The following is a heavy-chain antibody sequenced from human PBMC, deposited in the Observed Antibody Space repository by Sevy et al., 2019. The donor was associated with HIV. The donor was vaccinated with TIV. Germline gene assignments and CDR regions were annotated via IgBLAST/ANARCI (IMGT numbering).Heavy chain of an antibody. CDR1: GFTFSSHS. V-gene: IGHV3-48*02. D-gene: IGHD3-22*01. J-gene: IGHJ4*02. Sequence: GGSLRLSCAASGFTFSSHSMNWVRQTPGKGLEWISYISGTGNTMYYADSVKGRFTISRDNAKNSLYLQMQSLEDEDTAIYYCARGAPYYDSNVFDFWGQGSLVTVSS. CDR3: ARGAPYYDSNVFDF. CDR2: ISGTGNTM.